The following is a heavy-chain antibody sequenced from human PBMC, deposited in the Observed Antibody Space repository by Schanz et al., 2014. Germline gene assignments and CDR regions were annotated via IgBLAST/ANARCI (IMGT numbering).Heavy chain of an antibody. J-gene: IGHJ5*02. CDR3: AREVGLYDRGWFDP. CDR2: IVPIVGIT. D-gene: IGHD3-22*01. CDR1: GGTFSSDT. V-gene: IGHV1-69*08. Sequence: QVHLVQSGAEVKKPGSSVKVSCKASGGTFSSDTFSWVRQAPGQGLEWMGRIVPIVGITNYAQRFQGRVTITADKSSDTAYMELSSLRSEDTAVYYCAREVGLYDRGWFDPWGQGTLVTVSS.